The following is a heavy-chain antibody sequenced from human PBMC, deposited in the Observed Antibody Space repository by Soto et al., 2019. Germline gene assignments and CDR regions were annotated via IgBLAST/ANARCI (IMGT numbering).Heavy chain of an antibody. D-gene: IGHD3-10*01. J-gene: IGHJ4*02. Sequence: TSQTLSLTCTVSGGSISSGDYYWSWIRQPPGKGLEWIGYIYYSGSTYYNPSLKSRVTISVDTSKNQFSLKLSSVTAADTAMYYCARDQFRATFDYWGQGTLVTVSS. CDR3: ARDQFRATFDY. V-gene: IGHV4-30-4*01. CDR2: IYYSGST. CDR1: GGSISSGDYY.